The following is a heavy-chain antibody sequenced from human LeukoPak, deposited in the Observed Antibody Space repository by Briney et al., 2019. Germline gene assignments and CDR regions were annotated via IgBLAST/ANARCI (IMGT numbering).Heavy chain of an antibody. J-gene: IGHJ4*02. CDR3: AKGLIVASALDY. V-gene: IGHV3-23*01. Sequence: PGGSLRLSCAASGFTFSSYAMAWVRQAPGKGLEWVSSISNGGASTYYADSVKGRFTISRDNSKNTLYLQMNSLRAEDTAVYYCAKGLIVASALDYWGQGTLVTVSS. CDR2: ISNGGAST. CDR1: GFTFSSYA. D-gene: IGHD5-12*01.